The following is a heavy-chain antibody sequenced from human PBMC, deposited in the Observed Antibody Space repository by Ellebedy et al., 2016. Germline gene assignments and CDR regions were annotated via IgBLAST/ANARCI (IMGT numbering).Heavy chain of an antibody. V-gene: IGHV4-38-2*02. CDR1: GYSISSGYY. CDR3: ARHRAYYYDSSGYSPPRGFDY. J-gene: IGHJ4*02. Sequence: SETLSLXXTVSGYSISSGYYWGWIRQPPGKGLEWIGSIYHSGSTYYNPSLKSRVTISVDTSKNQFSLKLSSVTAADTAVYYCARHRAYYYDSSGYSPPRGFDYWGQGTLVTVSS. CDR2: IYHSGST. D-gene: IGHD3-22*01.